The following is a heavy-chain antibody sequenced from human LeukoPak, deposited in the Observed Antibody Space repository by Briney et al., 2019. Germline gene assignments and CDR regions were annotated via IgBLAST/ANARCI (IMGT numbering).Heavy chain of an antibody. D-gene: IGHD3-10*01. CDR2: IRSKAYGGTT. CDR1: GFTFWDYA. V-gene: IGHV3-49*03. CDR3: TRELGYYGSGFDY. Sequence: SGGSLRLSCTASGFTFWDYAMSWFRQAPGKGLEWVGFIRSKAYGGTTEYAASVKGRFTISRDDSKSIAYLQMNSLKTEDTAVYYCTRELGYYGSGFDYWGQGTLVTVSS. J-gene: IGHJ4*02.